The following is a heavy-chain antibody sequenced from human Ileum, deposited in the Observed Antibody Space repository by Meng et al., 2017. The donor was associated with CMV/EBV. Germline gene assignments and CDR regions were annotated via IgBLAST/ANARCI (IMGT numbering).Heavy chain of an antibody. D-gene: IGHD4-11*01. Sequence: ASVKVSCKASGYTFTDSYMHWVRQAPGQGLEWMGWINPNSGGTNYGQKFQGRVTMTRDTSIRTAYLELSRLTSDDTAVFYCARSRGTVTPLDSWGQGTLVTVSS. J-gene: IGHJ4*02. CDR3: ARSRGTVTPLDS. CDR1: GYTFTDSY. CDR2: INPNSGGT. V-gene: IGHV1-2*02.